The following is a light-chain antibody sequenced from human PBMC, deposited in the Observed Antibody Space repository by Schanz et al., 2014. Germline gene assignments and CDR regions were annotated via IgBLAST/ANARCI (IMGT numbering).Light chain of an antibody. Sequence: NFMLTQPHSVSESPGKTVTISCTRSSGSIASNSVQWYQQRPGSSPTTVIYEDNQRPSGVPDRFSGSIDSSSNSASLTISGLKTEDEADYYCQSYDSSNPWVFGGGTKLTVL. CDR2: EDN. V-gene: IGLV6-57*01. J-gene: IGLJ3*02. CDR1: SGSIASNS. CDR3: QSYDSSNPWV.